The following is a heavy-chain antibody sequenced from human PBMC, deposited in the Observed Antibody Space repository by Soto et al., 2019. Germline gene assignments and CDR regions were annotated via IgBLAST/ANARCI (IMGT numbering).Heavy chain of an antibody. CDR2: VDSIGRP. CDR1: GFNFRKYA. V-gene: IGHV3-23*01. J-gene: IGHJ4*02. D-gene: IGHD1-26*01. Sequence: GGSLRLSFAASGFNFRKYALSWLRQATRKGLERGSIVDSIGRPYYLGSEKGRFTVCIDHTKNTVYLQRNSLRDGDKPAYYRAKWLRSGSYYCDYWGQGKLVTASS. CDR3: AKWLRSGSYYCDY.